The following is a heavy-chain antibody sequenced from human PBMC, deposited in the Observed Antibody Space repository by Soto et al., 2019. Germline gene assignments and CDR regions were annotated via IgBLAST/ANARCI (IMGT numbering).Heavy chain of an antibody. D-gene: IGHD3-22*01. V-gene: IGHV3-23*01. Sequence: PGGSMRLSCAASGFTFSSYAMSWVRQDTGKGLEWVSALSGSGGGTYYADSVKGRFTISRDNSKNTLFLQMNSLRAEDTAVYYCAKDLYYYDSSGSYPGDYFDYWGQGTLVTVSS. J-gene: IGHJ4*02. CDR2: LSGSGGGT. CDR1: GFTFSSYA. CDR3: AKDLYYYDSSGSYPGDYFDY.